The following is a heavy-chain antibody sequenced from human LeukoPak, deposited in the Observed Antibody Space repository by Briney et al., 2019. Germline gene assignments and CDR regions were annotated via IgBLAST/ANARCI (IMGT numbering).Heavy chain of an antibody. CDR3: ARAYGSGSYYNY. V-gene: IGHV1-69*02. Sequence: ASVKVSCKASGGTFSSYTISWVRQAPGQGLEWMGRIIPILGIANYAQKFQGRVTITADKSTSTAYMELSSPRSEDTAVYYCARAYGSGSYYNYWGQGTLVTVSS. CDR2: IIPILGIA. J-gene: IGHJ4*02. CDR1: GGTFSSYT. D-gene: IGHD3-10*01.